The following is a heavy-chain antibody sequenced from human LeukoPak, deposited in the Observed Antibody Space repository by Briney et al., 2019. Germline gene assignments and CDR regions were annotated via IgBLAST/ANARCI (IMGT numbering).Heavy chain of an antibody. CDR2: IKQDGSEK. CDR3: ARGSGWYMY. D-gene: IGHD6-19*01. Sequence: GGSLRLSCAASGFTFSNYWMSWVRQAPGKGLEWVANIKQDGSEKYYVDSVKGRFTISRDNAKNSLYLQMNSLRAEDPAVYYCARGSGWYMYWGQGTLVTVSS. J-gene: IGHJ4*02. V-gene: IGHV3-7*01. CDR1: GFTFSNYW.